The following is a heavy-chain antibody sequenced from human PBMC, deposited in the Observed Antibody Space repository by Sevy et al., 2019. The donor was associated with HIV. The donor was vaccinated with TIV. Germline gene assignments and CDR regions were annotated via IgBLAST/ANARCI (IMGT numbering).Heavy chain of an antibody. J-gene: IGHJ4*02. CDR1: GFTFDTYW. Sequence: GGSLRLSCAASGFTFDTYWMHWVRQAPGKGLEWVANIRQDGGEIYYSDSVKGRFTISRDNAKESLFLQMTNLKVEDSGIYYCARRFFDVWGQGVLLTVSS. D-gene: IGHD3-16*01. CDR2: IRQDGGEI. CDR3: ARRFFDV. V-gene: IGHV3-7*01.